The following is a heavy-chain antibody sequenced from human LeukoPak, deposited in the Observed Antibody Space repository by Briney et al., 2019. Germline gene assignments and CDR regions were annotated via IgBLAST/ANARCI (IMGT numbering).Heavy chain of an antibody. D-gene: IGHD3-10*01. CDR3: ARDLAGFYYGSGSYFGY. Sequence: GGSLRLSCAASGFTVSSNYMSWVRQAPGKGLEWVSVIYSGGSTYYADSVKGRFTISRDNSKNTLYLQMNSLRAEDTAVYYCARDLAGFYYGSGSYFGYWGQGTLVTVSS. V-gene: IGHV3-53*05. J-gene: IGHJ4*02. CDR2: IYSGGST. CDR1: GFTVSSNY.